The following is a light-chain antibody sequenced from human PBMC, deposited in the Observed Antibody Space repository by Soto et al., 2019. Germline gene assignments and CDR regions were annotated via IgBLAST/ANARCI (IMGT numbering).Light chain of an antibody. CDR2: GAS. V-gene: IGKV3-15*01. Sequence: EILMTQSPATLSVSPGERATLSCRVSQSVSTNLAWYQQKPGQAPRLLIYGASTRATGIPASFTGSGSGTDFTLTISSLEHEDFAVYYCHQRGNGPPWTFGQGTKVDIK. CDR3: HQRGNGPPWT. J-gene: IGKJ1*01. CDR1: QSVSTN.